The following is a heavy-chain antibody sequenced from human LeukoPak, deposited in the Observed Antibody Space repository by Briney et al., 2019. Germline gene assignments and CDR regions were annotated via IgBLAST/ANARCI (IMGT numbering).Heavy chain of an antibody. J-gene: IGHJ6*03. Sequence: SETLSLTCAVHGGSFSGYYWSWIRQPPGKGLEWVGEINHSGSTNYNPSLKSRVTISVDTSKNQFSPKLSSVTAADTAVYYCARQHGQYRIGAAAGTSWYYYYYYYMDVWGKGTTVTISS. CDR1: GGSFSGYY. CDR2: INHSGST. D-gene: IGHD6-13*01. V-gene: IGHV4-34*01. CDR3: ARQHGQYRIGAAAGTSWYYYYYYYMDV.